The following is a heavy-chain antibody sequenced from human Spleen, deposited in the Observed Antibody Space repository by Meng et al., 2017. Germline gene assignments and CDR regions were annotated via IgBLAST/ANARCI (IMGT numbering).Heavy chain of an antibody. J-gene: IGHJ1*01. D-gene: IGHD3-22*01. Sequence: SETLSLTCTVSGYSISSGYSWGWSRQPPGKGLEWIGSIYHSGSTYYNPSLKSRVTISVDTSKNQFSLKLSSVTAADTAVYYCARGPLWYDSSGYDGRVYFQHWGQGTLVTVSS. CDR3: ARGPLWYDSSGYDGRVYFQH. V-gene: IGHV4-38-2*02. CDR1: GYSISSGYS. CDR2: IYHSGST.